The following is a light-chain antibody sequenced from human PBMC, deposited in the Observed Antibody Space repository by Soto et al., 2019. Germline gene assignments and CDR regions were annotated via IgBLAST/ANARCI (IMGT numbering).Light chain of an antibody. CDR1: DDIDNF. V-gene: IGKV1-39*01. Sequence: DIQMTQSPSSLSASVGDRVTITCQASDDIDNFLSWYQQTPGKAPKLLIHDASTLQRGGPSRFSGSGSGTDFTLTISGLQPEDFATYYCQHSYSMPIAFGQGTRLEIK. J-gene: IGKJ5*01. CDR2: DAS. CDR3: QHSYSMPIA.